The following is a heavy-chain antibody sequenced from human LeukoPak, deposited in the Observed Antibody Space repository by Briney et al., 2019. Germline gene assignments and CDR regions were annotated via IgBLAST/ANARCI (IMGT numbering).Heavy chain of an antibody. Sequence: GGSLRLSYAASGFTFSSYAMSWARQASGKGLEWVSAISGSGGSTYYADSVKGRFTISRDNSKNTLYLQMNSLRAEDTAVYYRAKAGRGDYWGQGTLVTVSS. D-gene: IGHD6-19*01. J-gene: IGHJ4*02. V-gene: IGHV3-23*01. CDR2: ISGSGGST. CDR1: GFTFSSYA. CDR3: AKAGRGDY.